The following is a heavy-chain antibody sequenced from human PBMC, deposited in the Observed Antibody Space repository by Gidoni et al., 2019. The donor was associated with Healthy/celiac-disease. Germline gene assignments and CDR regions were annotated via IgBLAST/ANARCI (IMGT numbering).Heavy chain of an antibody. CDR2: IYHSGST. V-gene: IGHV4-30-2*01. D-gene: IGHD6-19*01. Sequence: QLQLQESGSGLVKPSQTLYLTCAVSGGSISSGGYSWSWIRQPPGKGLEWIGYIYHSGSTYYNPSLKSRVTIAVDRSKNQFSLKLSSVTAADTAVYYCARAMGWSDYFDYWGQGTLVTVSS. CDR1: GGSISSGGYS. J-gene: IGHJ4*02. CDR3: ARAMGWSDYFDY.